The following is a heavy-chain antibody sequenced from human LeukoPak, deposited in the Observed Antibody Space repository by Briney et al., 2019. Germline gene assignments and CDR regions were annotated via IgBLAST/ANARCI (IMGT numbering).Heavy chain of an antibody. CDR3: ARVSADGDYSAY. CDR1: GYTFTSYD. D-gene: IGHD4-17*01. CDR2: MNPNSGNT. J-gene: IGHJ4*02. Sequence: ASVKVSCKASGYTFTSYDINWVRQATGQGLEWMGRMNPNSGNTGYAQKFQGRVTMTRNTPISTAYMELSSLRSEDTAVYYCARVSADGDYSAYCSQGTLVTVSS. V-gene: IGHV1-8*01.